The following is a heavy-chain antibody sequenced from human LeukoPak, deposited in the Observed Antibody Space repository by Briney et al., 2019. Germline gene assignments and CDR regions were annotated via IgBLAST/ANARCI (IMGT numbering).Heavy chain of an antibody. D-gene: IGHD5-18*01. CDR3: AKGDADTAMVDYFDY. CDR2: ISGSGGST. J-gene: IGHJ4*02. CDR1: GFTFSSYA. Sequence: GGSLRLSCAASGFTFSSYAMSWVRQAPGKGLEWVSAISGSGGSTYYADSVKGRFTISRDNSKNTLYLQMNSLRAEDTAVYYGAKGDADTAMVDYFDYWGQGTLVTVSS. V-gene: IGHV3-23*01.